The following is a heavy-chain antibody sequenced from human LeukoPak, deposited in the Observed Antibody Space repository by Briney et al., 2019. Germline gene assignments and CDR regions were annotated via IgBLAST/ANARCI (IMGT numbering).Heavy chain of an antibody. CDR2: IYTSGST. V-gene: IGHV4-4*07. CDR1: GGSISIYH. D-gene: IGHD3-22*01. Sequence: SETLSLTCTVSGGSISIYHWSWIRQPAGEALECIGRIYTSGSTNYNPSLKSRVTMSVDTSKNQFSLKLSSVAAADTAVYYCAREEEDYYDSSGYYGDWGQGTLVTVSS. J-gene: IGHJ4*02. CDR3: AREEEDYYDSSGYYGD.